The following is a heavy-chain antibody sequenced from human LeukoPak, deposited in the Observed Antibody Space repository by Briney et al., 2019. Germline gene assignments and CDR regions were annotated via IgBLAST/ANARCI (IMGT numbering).Heavy chain of an antibody. J-gene: IGHJ6*02. D-gene: IGHD2-15*01. CDR1: GYTFTSYD. CDR2: MNPNSGNT. V-gene: IGHV1-8*01. Sequence: ASVKVSCKASGYTFTSYDINWVRQATGQGLEWMGWMNPNSGNTGYAQKFQGRVTMTRNTSISTAYMELSSLRSEDTAVYYCAGLVAPLTSYYYYYYGMDVWGQGTTATVSS. CDR3: AGLVAPLTSYYYYYYGMDV.